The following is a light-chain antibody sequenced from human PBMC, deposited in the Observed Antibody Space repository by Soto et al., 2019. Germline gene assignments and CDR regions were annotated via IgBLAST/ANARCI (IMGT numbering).Light chain of an antibody. CDR1: RSNVGDRY. CDR2: WND. Sequence: QSVLTQPPSASGTPGQRVTISCSGSRSNVGDRYVYWYQQFPGAAPKLLIYWNDQWPSGVPDRFSGSKSGTSASLAISGLRSEDEADYYCTTWDDSLSGRVFGSGTKVTVL. V-gene: IGLV1-47*01. J-gene: IGLJ1*01. CDR3: TTWDDSLSGRV.